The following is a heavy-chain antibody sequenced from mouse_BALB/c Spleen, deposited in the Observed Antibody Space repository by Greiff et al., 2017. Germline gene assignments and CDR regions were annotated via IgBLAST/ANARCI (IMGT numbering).Heavy chain of an antibody. D-gene: IGHD2-3*01. CDR2: IDPSDSYT. J-gene: IGHJ4*01. CDR1: GYTFTSYW. CDR3: AKDDGYHTTGY. V-gene: IGHV1-69*02. Sequence: QVQLQQPGAELVKPGASVKLSCKASGYTFTSYWMHWVKQRPGQGLEWIGEIDPSDSYTNYNQKFKGKATLTVDKSSSTAYMQLSSLTSEDSAVYYCAKDDGYHTTGYWGKGTSVTVSS.